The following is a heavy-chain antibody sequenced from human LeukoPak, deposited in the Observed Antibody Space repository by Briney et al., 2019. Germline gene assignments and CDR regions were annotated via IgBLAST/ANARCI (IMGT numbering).Heavy chain of an antibody. CDR3: ARIAYDFWSGFPEGWAFDI. V-gene: IGHV4-39*01. CDR2: IYYSGST. J-gene: IGHJ3*02. Sequence: SETLSLTCTVSGGSISSSSYYWGWIRQPPGTGLEWIGSIYYSGSTYYNPSLKSRVTISVDTSKNQFSPKLSSVPAADTAVYYCARIAYDFWSGFPEGWAFDIWGQGTMVTVSP. D-gene: IGHD3-3*01. CDR1: GGSISSSSYY.